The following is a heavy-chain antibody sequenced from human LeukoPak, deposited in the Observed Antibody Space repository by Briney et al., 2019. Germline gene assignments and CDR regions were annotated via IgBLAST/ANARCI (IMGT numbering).Heavy chain of an antibody. J-gene: IGHJ4*02. CDR2: ISSSGRTI. V-gene: IGHV3-48*03. CDR3: ARGEYYLDY. Sequence: QTGGSLRLSCAASGFTFNNYQMNWVRQAPGKGLECISYISSSGRTIYYADSLKGRFTVSRDNAKNSLYLRMNNLRAEDTAVYYCARGEYYLDYWGQGTLVTVSS. CDR1: GFTFNNYQ.